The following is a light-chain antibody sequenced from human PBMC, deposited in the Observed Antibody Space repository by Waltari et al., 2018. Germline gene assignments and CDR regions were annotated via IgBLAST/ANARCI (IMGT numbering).Light chain of an antibody. J-gene: IGKJ1*01. V-gene: IGKV1-8*01. Sequence: AIRITQSPSSLSASTGDRVTITCLASQGISSYLAWYQQKPGKAPKLLIYAASTLQSGVPSRFSGSGSGTDFTLTISCLQSEDFATYYCQQYYSYLPTFGQGTKVEIK. CDR3: QQYYSYLPT. CDR1: QGISSY. CDR2: AAS.